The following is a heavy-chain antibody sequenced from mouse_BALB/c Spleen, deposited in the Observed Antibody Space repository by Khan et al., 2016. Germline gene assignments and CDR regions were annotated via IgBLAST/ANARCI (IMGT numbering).Heavy chain of an antibody. V-gene: IGHV4-1*02. CDR1: GFDFSRYW. CDR3: ARAGYSGYLVT. CDR2: INPDSGTI. J-gene: IGHJ3*01. Sequence: EVKLLESGGGLVQPGGSLKVSCAASGFDFSRYWMSWVRQAPGKGLEWIGEINPDSGTINYTPSLKVKFIISRDNAKNTLYLQMSKVRSEDTALYYGARAGYSGYLVTWGQGTLVTVSA. D-gene: IGHD2-2*01.